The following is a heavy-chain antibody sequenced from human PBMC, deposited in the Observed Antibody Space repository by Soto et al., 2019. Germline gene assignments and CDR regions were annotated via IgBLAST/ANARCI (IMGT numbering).Heavy chain of an antibody. CDR3: ANTKQDYCSGGSCYSFDY. V-gene: IGHV3-23*01. CDR2: ISGSGGST. Sequence: EVQLLESGGGLVQPGGSLRLSCAASGFTFSSYAMSWVRQAPGKGLEWVSAISGSGGSTYYADSVKGRFTISRDNSKNTLYLQMNSLRAEDTAVYYCANTKQDYCSGGSCYSFDYWGQGTLVTVSS. CDR1: GFTFSSYA. J-gene: IGHJ4*02. D-gene: IGHD2-15*01.